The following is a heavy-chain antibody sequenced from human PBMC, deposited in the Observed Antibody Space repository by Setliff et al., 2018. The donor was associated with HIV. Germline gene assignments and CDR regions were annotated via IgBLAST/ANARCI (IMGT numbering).Heavy chain of an antibody. CDR1: GGTFSSYA. CDR3: ARAAYGYDSSGYFFDY. J-gene: IGHJ4*02. Sequence: SVKVSCKASGGTFSSYAISWVRQAPGQGLEWMGGLIPIYATSDYAQKLQGRVTITTDESTSTVYMELSSLRSEDTAVYYCARAAYGYDSSGYFFDYWGQGTLVTVSS. D-gene: IGHD3-22*01. V-gene: IGHV1-69*05. CDR2: LIPIYATS.